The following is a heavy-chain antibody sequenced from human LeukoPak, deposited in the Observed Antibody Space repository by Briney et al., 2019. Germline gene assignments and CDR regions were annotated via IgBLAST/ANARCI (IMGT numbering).Heavy chain of an antibody. CDR2: ISATGNT. V-gene: IGHV4-61*02. D-gene: IGHD6-19*01. J-gene: IGHJ4*02. CDR3: TRKQWVEYYFDS. Sequence: SQTLSLTCSVSGDSITNGNHYWSWLRQPAGKGLEWIGRISATGNTNYNPSLKSRVTISADTSKNQFSLRLSSVTAADTAVYYCTRKQWVEYYFDSWGQGTLVTVSS. CDR1: GDSITNGNHY.